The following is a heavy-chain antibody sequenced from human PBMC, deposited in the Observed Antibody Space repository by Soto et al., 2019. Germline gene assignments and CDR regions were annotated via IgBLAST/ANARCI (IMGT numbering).Heavy chain of an antibody. CDR3: ARNSPIFGSGSYYNGVSPYYYYYYMDV. J-gene: IGHJ6*03. Sequence: PSETLSLTCAVYGGSFSGYYWSWIRQPPGKGLEWIGEINHSGSTNYNPSLKSRVTISVDTSKNQFSLKLSSVTAADTAVYYCARNSPIFGSGSYYNGVSPYYYYYYMDVWGKGTTVTVSS. V-gene: IGHV4-34*01. CDR2: INHSGST. D-gene: IGHD3-10*01. CDR1: GGSFSGYY.